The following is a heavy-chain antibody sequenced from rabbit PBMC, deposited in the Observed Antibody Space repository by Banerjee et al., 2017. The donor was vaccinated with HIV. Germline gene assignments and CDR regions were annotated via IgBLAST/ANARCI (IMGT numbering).Heavy chain of an antibody. D-gene: IGHD1-1*01. Sequence: QEQLEESRGDLVKPEGSLTLTCTASGFSFNNNYVMCWVRQAPGKGLEWIACINTISGDTVYATWAKGRFTISKTSSTTVTLQMTSLTAADTATYFCARDSGSGWYLDRLDLWGPGTLVT. CDR3: ARDSGSGWYLDRLDL. V-gene: IGHV1S45*01. J-gene: IGHJ3*01. CDR2: INTISGDT. CDR1: GFSFNNNYV.